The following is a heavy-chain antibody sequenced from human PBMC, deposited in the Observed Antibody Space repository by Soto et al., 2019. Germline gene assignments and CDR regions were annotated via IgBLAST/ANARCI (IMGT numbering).Heavy chain of an antibody. CDR2: IYYIGST. Sequence: QVQLQESGPGLVKPSQTLSLTCTVSGGSISSGGYYWNWIRQHPGKGLEWIGYIYYIGSTYYNPSLQSRVTISLDTSKNQFSLRLSSVTAADTAVYCCARSVFPWGQGTLVTVSS. J-gene: IGHJ5*02. CDR1: GGSISSGGYY. V-gene: IGHV4-31*03. CDR3: ARSVFP.